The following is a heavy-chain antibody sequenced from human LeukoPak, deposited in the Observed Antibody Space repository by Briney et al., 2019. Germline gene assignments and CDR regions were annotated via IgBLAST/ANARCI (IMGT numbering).Heavy chain of an antibody. CDR2: IYPGDSDT. CDR3: ARSREYYDSSGYYYEGLKY. J-gene: IGHJ4*02. CDR1: GSSFTSYW. V-gene: IGHV5-51*01. D-gene: IGHD3-22*01. Sequence: GESLQISCQGSGSSFTSYWIGWVRQLPGKGLEWMGIIYPGDSDTRYSPSFQGQVTISADKSISTAYLQWSSLKASDTAMYYCARSREYYDSSGYYYEGLKYWGQGTLVTVSS.